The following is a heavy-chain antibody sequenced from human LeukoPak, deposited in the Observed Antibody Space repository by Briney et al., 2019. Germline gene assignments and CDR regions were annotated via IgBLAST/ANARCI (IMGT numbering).Heavy chain of an antibody. CDR2: IYYSGST. D-gene: IGHD3-9*01. CDR1: GGYISSYY. Sequence: PSETLSLTCTVSGGYISSYYWSWIRQSPGKGLEWIGYIYYSGSTNYNPSLKSRVTISVDTSKNHFSLKLTSVTAADTAVYYCARDGFGRYDILTGYSPGNDYWGQGTLVTVSS. V-gene: IGHV4-59*12. CDR3: ARDGFGRYDILTGYSPGNDY. J-gene: IGHJ4*02.